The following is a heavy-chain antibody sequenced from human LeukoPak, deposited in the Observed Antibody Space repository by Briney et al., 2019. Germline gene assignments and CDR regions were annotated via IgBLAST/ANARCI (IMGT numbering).Heavy chain of an antibody. CDR1: GFTFSNAW. CDR3: ATEGGSGSYYGDDAFDM. D-gene: IGHD3-10*01. V-gene: IGHV3-15*01. CDR2: VKSKADDGTT. Sequence: GGSLRLSCAASGFTFSNAWMSWVRQAPGKGLEWVGRVKSKADDGTTDYAAPVQGRFTISRDDSKNTLSLQMNSLKTEDTAVYYCATEGGSGSYYGDDAFDMWGQGTMVTVSS. J-gene: IGHJ3*02.